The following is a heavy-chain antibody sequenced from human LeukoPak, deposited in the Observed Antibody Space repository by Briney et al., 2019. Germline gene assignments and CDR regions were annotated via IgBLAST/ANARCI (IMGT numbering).Heavy chain of an antibody. CDR3: ARRGESYGDNWLDP. D-gene: IGHD1-26*01. V-gene: IGHV4-59*08. J-gene: IGHJ5*02. CDR1: GGSISSYY. Sequence: SETLSLTCTVSGGSISSYYWSWVRQPPGKGREWIGYIQNSVTSYTDNPSLQSRVTISVDTSKNQFSLKVTSVTAADTAVYYCARRGESYGDNWLDPWGQGLLVTVSS. CDR2: IQNSVTSY.